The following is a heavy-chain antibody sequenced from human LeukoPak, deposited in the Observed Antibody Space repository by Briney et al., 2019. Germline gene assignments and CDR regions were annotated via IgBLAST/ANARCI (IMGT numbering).Heavy chain of an antibody. J-gene: IGHJ4*02. CDR3: ARRAPSHDFHY. V-gene: IGHV3-48*03. CDR2: INASGRVT. CDR1: GFSFSSYE. Sequence: GGSLRLSCAASGFSFSSYEMNWVRQAPGKGLEWISYINASGRVTNYAGSVEGRFTISRDHAKNSLYLQMNSLRREDTAVYYCARRAPSHDFHYWGQGTLVTVSP.